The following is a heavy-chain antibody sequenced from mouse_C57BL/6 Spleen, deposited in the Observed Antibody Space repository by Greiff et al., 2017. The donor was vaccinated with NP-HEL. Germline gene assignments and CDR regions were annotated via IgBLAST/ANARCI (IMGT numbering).Heavy chain of an antibody. Sequence: QVQLQQSGPGLVQPSQSLSITCTVSGFSLTSYGVHWVRQSPGRGLEWLGVIWSGGSTDYNAAFISRLSISKDNSKSQVFFKMNSLQADDTAIYYCARSGKIYDGYYGYFDYWGQGTTLTVSS. D-gene: IGHD2-3*01. J-gene: IGHJ2*01. CDR1: GFSLTSYG. CDR3: ARSGKIYDGYYGYFDY. CDR2: IWSGGST. V-gene: IGHV2-2*01.